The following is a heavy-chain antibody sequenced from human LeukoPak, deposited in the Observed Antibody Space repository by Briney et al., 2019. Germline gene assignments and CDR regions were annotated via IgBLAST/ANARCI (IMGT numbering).Heavy chain of an antibody. CDR3: ARCGAAVTTHFSH. V-gene: IGHV1-69*05. CDR2: IIPIFGTA. D-gene: IGHD4-17*01. CDR1: GGTFSSYA. J-gene: IGHJ4*02. Sequence: SVKVSCKASGGTFSSYAISWVRQAPGQGLEWMGGIIPIFGTANYAQKFQGRVTITTDESTSTAYLELRSLRSEDTAVYYCARCGAAVTTHFSHWGQGTLVTVSS.